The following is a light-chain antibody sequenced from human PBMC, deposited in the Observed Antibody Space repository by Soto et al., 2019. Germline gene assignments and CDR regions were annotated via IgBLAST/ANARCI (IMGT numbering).Light chain of an antibody. CDR1: SSDVGGYKY. Sequence: QSALTQPASVSGSPGQSITISCTGTSSDVGGYKYVSWYQQEPGKAPKLMIYEVSSRPSGVSNRFSGSKSGNTASLTISGPQAEDEADYYCCSYAGSYTLVFGGGTKLTVL. V-gene: IGLV2-14*01. CDR2: EVS. J-gene: IGLJ2*01. CDR3: CSYAGSYTLV.